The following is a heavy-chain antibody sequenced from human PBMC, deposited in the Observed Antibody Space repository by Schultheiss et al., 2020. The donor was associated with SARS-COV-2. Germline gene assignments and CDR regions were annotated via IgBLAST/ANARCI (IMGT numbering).Heavy chain of an antibody. Sequence: SETLSLTCAVYGGSFSGYYWSWIRQPPGKGLEWIGEINHSGSTNYNPSLKSRVTISVDTSKNQFSLKLSSVTAADTAVYYCARADWQWLVQDYYYYGMDVWGQGTTVTVSS. CDR3: ARADWQWLVQDYYYYGMDV. CDR1: GGSFSGYY. J-gene: IGHJ6*02. CDR2: INHSGST. D-gene: IGHD6-19*01. V-gene: IGHV4-34*01.